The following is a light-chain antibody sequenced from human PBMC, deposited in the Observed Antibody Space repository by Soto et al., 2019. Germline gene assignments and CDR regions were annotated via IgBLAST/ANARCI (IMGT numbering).Light chain of an antibody. CDR1: ENINRY. J-gene: IGKJ1*01. V-gene: IGKV1-5*03. CDR2: TTS. CDR3: QQYNSYST. Sequence: DIQMTQSPSTLSASIGDRFTITCRASENINRYLAWYQQKPGKAPKLLIYTTSSLESGVPSRFSGSGSGTEFTLTISSLQPDDFATYYCQQYNSYSTFGQGTKVDTK.